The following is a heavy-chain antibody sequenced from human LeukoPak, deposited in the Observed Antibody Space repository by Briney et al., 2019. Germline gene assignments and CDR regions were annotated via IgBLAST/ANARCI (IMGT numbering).Heavy chain of an antibody. J-gene: IGHJ4*02. CDR3: ARSRLLLDY. V-gene: IGHV1-46*01. CDR2: ISPSGGST. CDR1: GYTXITYY. D-gene: IGHD2-21*02. Sequence: ASVKVSCKASGYTXITYYIHWVRQAPGQGLEWMGIISPSGGSTTYAQKFQGRVTMTGDTSTSTVYMELSSLRSEDTAVYYCARSRLLLDYWGQGILVTVSS.